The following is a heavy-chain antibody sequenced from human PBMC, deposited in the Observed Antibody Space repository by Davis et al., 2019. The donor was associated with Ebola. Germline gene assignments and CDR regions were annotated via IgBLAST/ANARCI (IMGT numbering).Heavy chain of an antibody. V-gene: IGHV1-2*06. D-gene: IGHD6-13*01. CDR3: ARDQAAADNYYYYGMDV. CDR2: INPNTDAT. Sequence: AASVKVSCKASGYTFTAYYIHWVRQAPGQGLERMGRINPNTDATNYAQRFQGRVTMTRDTSTSTAYMELSRLRSDDTAVYYCARDQAAADNYYYYGMDVWGKGTTVTVSS. J-gene: IGHJ6*04. CDR1: GYTFTAYY.